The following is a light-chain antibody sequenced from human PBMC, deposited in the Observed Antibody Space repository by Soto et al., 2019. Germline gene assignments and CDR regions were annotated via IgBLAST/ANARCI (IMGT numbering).Light chain of an antibody. J-gene: IGKJ4*01. CDR1: QSIGSW. CDR3: QQYHSCSLD. CDR2: KAS. V-gene: IGKV1-5*03. Sequence: DIQITQSPSTLYASVGDRVTITCRASQSIGSWLAWYQQKPGQAPKLLIYKASSFDSGVPSRFSGSGSGTEFTLTISTLQPDDFATDPCQQYHSCSLDVGGGTKVVI.